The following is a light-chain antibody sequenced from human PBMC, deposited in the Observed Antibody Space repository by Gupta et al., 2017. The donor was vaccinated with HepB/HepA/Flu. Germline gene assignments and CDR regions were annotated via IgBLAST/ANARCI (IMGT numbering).Light chain of an antibody. CDR3: QQYISSPLT. CDR2: GAS. V-gene: IGKV3-20*01. Sequence: EIVLTQSPDTLSLSPGERATLSCRASQSVSRSYLAWYQQKPGQAPRLLIYGASRRATGIPDRFSGSGSGTDFTLTISRLEPEDFAVYYCQQYISSPLTFGGGTKVEIK. J-gene: IGKJ4*01. CDR1: QSVSRSY.